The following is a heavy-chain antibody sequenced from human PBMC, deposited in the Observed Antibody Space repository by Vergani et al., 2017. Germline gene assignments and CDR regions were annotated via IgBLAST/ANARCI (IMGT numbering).Heavy chain of an antibody. J-gene: IGHJ6*02. CDR2: IYYSWST. CDR3: ARDSYGIGGPSGMDV. Sequence: QVQLQQWGAGLLKPSETLSLTCAVYGGSFSGYYWSWIRQPPGKGLEWIGYIYYSWSTYYNPSLKSRVTISVDTSKNQFSLKLSSVTAADTAVYYCARDSYGIGGPSGMDVWGQGTTVTVSS. V-gene: IGHV4-34*01. CDR1: GGSFSGYY. D-gene: IGHD5-18*01.